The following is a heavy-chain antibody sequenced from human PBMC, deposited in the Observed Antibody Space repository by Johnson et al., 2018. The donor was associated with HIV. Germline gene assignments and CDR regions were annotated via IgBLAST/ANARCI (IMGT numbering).Heavy chain of an antibody. V-gene: IGHV3-30-3*01. CDR3: ARVSKYYDSIRGAFDI. D-gene: IGHD3-22*01. Sequence: QMLLVESGGGLVKPGGSLRLSCAASGFTFSDYYMSWIRQAPGKGLEWVAVISYDGSNKYYADSVKGRFTISRDNSKNTLYLQMNSLRAEDTAVYYCARVSKYYDSIRGAFDIWGQGTRVTVSS. CDR2: ISYDGSNK. J-gene: IGHJ3*02. CDR1: GFTFSDYY.